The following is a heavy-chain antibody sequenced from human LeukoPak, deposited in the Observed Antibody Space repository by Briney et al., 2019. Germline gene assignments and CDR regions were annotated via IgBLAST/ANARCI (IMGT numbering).Heavy chain of an antibody. J-gene: IGHJ4*02. CDR2: IIPIFGIA. V-gene: IGHV1-69*04. CDR1: GGTFSSYA. Sequence: SVKVSCKASGGTFSSYAISWVRQAPGQGLEWMGRIIPIFGIAHYAQKFQGRVTITADKSTSTAYMELSSLRSEDTAVYYCARTPPDSSGYYYLFDYWGQGTLVTVSS. CDR3: ARTPPDSSGYYYLFDY. D-gene: IGHD3-22*01.